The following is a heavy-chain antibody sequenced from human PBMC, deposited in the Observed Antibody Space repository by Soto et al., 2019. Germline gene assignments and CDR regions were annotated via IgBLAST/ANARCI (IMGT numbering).Heavy chain of an antibody. CDR3: VRERGEEDYLFVSGYYDFDY. CDR1: GESVVKINDT. V-gene: IGHV6-1*01. J-gene: IGHJ4*02. D-gene: IGHD3-22*01. Sequence: GESVVKINDTWNWNWQSPSRRLEWLGRTYYRSKWYSDYEVLVKSRASINPDTSKNQLSLQLSSVSPEDTAVYCCVRERGEEDYLFVSGYYDFDYWGQGSLVTVSS. CDR2: TYYRSKWYS.